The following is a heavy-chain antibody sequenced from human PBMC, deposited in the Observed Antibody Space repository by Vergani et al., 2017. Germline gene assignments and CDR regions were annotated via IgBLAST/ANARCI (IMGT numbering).Heavy chain of an antibody. J-gene: IGHJ6*03. CDR3: TAEKDVAFYYSYSHLDV. CDR1: EFTFSDVW. CDR2: IKSNADGGSA. Sequence: EGQLVESGGGLVKPGGSLRLSCAASEFTFSDVWMSWVRQAPGKGLEWVARIKSNADGGSADYAASVKGRFIISRDDSKNFLYLQMNSLKIEDTALYFCTAEKDVAFYYSYSHLDVWGKGTTVTVSS. V-gene: IGHV3-15*01. D-gene: IGHD2-15*01.